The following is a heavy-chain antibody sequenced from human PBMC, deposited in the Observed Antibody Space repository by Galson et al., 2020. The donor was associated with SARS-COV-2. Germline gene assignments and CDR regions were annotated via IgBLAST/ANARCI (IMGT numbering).Heavy chain of an antibody. CDR1: GGSFSGYS. D-gene: IGHD6-19*01. J-gene: IGHJ6*02. CDR2: INHGGST. Sequence: SETLSLTCAVYGGSFSGYSWNWIRQPPEKGLEWIGEINHGGSTKYNSSLKSRVTISVDTSKNQFSLKLSSVTAADTAMYYCARDSGHSSGWGAYYYYGMDVWGQGTTVTVSS. CDR3: ARDSGHSSGWGAYYYYGMDV. V-gene: IGHV4-34*01.